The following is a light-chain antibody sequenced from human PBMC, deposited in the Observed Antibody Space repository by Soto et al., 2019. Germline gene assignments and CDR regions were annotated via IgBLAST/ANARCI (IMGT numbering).Light chain of an antibody. J-gene: IGKJ1*01. CDR3: QQYNKWPLT. CDR1: QSVSSSY. Sequence: EIVLTQSPGTLSLSPGERATLSCRASQSVSSSYLAWYQQKPGQAPRLLIYAVSTRATGIPARFSGSGSGTEFTLTISSLQSEDFAVYYCQQYNKWPLTFGQGTKVEIK. V-gene: IGKV3-15*01. CDR2: AVS.